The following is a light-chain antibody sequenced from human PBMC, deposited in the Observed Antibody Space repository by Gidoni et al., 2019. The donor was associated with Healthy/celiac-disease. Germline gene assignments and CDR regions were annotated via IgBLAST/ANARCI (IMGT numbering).Light chain of an antibody. Sequence: QSVLTQPPSASGTPGQRVTISCSGSSSKIGSNTVNWYQQLHGTAPKLLIYSNNPRPSGVPDRFSGSKSGTSASLAISGLQSEDEADYYCAAWDDSLNGVVFGGGTKLTVL. CDR2: SNN. V-gene: IGLV1-44*01. CDR3: AAWDDSLNGVV. J-gene: IGLJ2*01. CDR1: SSKIGSNT.